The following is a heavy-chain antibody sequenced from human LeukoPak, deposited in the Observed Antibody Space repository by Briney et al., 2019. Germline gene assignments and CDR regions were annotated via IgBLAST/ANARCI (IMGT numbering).Heavy chain of an antibody. J-gene: IGHJ5*02. V-gene: IGHV3-48*03. Sequence: PGGSLRLSCAASGFTFSNYEMNWVRQAPGKGLEWVSYISSSGSTIYYADSVKGRFTISRDNAKNSLYLQMNSLRAEDTAVYYCARRRQLVLGFWFDPWGQGTLVTVSS. D-gene: IGHD6-13*01. CDR1: GFTFSNYE. CDR2: ISSSGSTI. CDR3: ARRRQLVLGFWFDP.